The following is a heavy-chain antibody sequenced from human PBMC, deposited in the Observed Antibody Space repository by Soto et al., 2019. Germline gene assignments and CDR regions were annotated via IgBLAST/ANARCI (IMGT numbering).Heavy chain of an antibody. CDR3: ARDYCSGGSCYSGLSVDY. CDR2: IWYDGSNK. CDR1: GFTFSSYG. V-gene: IGHV3-33*01. J-gene: IGHJ4*02. D-gene: IGHD2-15*01. Sequence: GGSLRLSCAASGFTFSSYGMHWVRQAPGKGLEWVAVIWYDGSNKYYADSVKGRFTISRDNSKNTLYLQMNSLRAEDTAVYYCARDYCSGGSCYSGLSVDYWGQGTLVTVSS.